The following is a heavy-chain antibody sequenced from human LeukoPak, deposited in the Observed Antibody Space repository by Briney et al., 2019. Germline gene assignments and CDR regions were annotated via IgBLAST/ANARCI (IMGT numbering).Heavy chain of an antibody. J-gene: IGHJ4*02. D-gene: IGHD2-15*01. CDR2: IYPGDSDT. CDR1: GYSFTSYW. Sequence: GESLKIPCKGSGYSFTSYWIGWVRQMPGKGLEWMGIIYPGDSDTRYSPSFQGQVTISADKSISTAYLQWSSLKASDTAMYYCAKIGYCSGGSCYSGPLDYWGQGTLVTVSS. V-gene: IGHV5-51*01. CDR3: AKIGYCSGGSCYSGPLDY.